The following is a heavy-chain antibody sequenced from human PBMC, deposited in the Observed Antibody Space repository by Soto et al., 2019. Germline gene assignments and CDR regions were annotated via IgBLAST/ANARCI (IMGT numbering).Heavy chain of an antibody. CDR2: IKSKTDGGTT. CDR3: TTSPEIFGVVIDTYYGMDV. V-gene: IGHV3-15*07. CDR1: GFTFSNAW. J-gene: IGHJ6*02. Sequence: EVQLVESGGGLVKPGGSLRLSCAASGFTFSNAWMNWVRQAPGKGLEWVGRIKSKTDGGTTDYAAPVKGRFTISRDDSKNTLYLQMNSLKTEDTAVYYCTTSPEIFGVVIDTYYGMDVWGQGTTVTVSS. D-gene: IGHD3-3*01.